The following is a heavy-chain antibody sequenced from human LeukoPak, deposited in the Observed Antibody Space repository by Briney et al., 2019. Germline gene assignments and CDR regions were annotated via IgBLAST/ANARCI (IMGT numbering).Heavy chain of an antibody. J-gene: IGHJ4*02. CDR1: GGSISSSYYY. D-gene: IGHD3-22*01. V-gene: IGHV4-31*03. CDR2: IYYSGST. Sequence: PSETLSLTCTVSGGSISSSYYYWSWIRQHPGKGLEWIGYIYYSGSTYYNPSLKSRVTISVDTSKNQFSLKLSSVTAADTAVYYCARAPSYYYDSSGVDYWGQGTLVTVSS. CDR3: ARAPSYYYDSSGVDY.